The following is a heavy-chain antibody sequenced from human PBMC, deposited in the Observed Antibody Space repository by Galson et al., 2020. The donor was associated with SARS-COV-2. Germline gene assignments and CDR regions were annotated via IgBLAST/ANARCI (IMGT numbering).Heavy chain of an antibody. CDR1: GFTFSSYS. CDR3: ARDADFWTGYSNWFDP. D-gene: IGHD3-3*01. J-gene: IGHJ5*02. Sequence: GESLKLSCAASGFTFSSYSMNWVRQAPGKGLEWVSSISSSSSYIYYADSVKGRFTVSRDNANNSLFLQMDSLRAEDTAVYHCARDADFWTGYSNWFDPWGQGTLVTVSS. CDR2: ISSSSSYI. V-gene: IGHV3-21*01.